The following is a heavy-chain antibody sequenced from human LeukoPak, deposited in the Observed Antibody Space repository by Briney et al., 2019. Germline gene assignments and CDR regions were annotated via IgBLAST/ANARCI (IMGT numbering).Heavy chain of an antibody. CDR1: GVPITSYY. CDR3: ARDPERRVFDY. V-gene: IGHV4-59*01. Sequence: SETLSLTCTVSGVPITSYYWSWIRQPPGKGLEWIGYIYHSGSTNYNPSLKSRVTISVDTSKNQFSLKLSSVTAADTAVYYCARDPERRVFDYWGQGTLVTVSS. J-gene: IGHJ4*02. CDR2: IYHSGST. D-gene: IGHD1-14*01.